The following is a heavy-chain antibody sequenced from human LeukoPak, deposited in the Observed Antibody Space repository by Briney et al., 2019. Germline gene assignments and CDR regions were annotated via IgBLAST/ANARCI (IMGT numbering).Heavy chain of an antibody. J-gene: IGHJ4*02. Sequence: PSETLSLTCTVSGGSISSSGYYWGWIRQPPGKGLEWIGSIYYSGSTYYNPSLKSRVTISVDTSKNQFSLKLSSVTAADTAVYYCARVLSSGWYDYWGQGTLVTVSS. CDR1: GGSISSSGYY. CDR3: ARVLSSGWYDY. D-gene: IGHD6-19*01. CDR2: IYYSGST. V-gene: IGHV4-39*01.